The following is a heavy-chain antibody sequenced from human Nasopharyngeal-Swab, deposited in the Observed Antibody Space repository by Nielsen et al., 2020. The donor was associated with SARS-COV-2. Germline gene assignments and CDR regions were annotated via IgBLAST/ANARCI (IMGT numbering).Heavy chain of an antibody. CDR2: INAGNGNT. J-gene: IGHJ6*02. CDR3: ARDYDFWSGYLYYDMDV. D-gene: IGHD3-3*01. Sequence: ASVKVSCKASGYTFTSYAMHWVRQAPGQRLEWMGWINAGNGNTKYSQKFQGRVTITRDTSASTAYMELSSLRSEDTAVYYCARDYDFWSGYLYYDMDVWGQGTTVTVSS. V-gene: IGHV1-3*01. CDR1: GYTFTSYA.